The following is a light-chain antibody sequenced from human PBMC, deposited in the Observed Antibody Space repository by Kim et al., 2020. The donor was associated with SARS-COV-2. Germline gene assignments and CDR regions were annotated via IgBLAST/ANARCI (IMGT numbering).Light chain of an antibody. CDR3: QSYNRDNVI. CDR1: SGSIDDNY. CDR2: EDD. V-gene: IGLV6-57*03. J-gene: IGLJ2*01. Sequence: PGKTVTISCTRSSGSIDDNYVQWYQQRPGGVPTTVIYEDDQRPSGVSDRFSGSIDSSNSASLTISGLRTEDEADYYCQSYNRDNVIFGGGTQLTVL.